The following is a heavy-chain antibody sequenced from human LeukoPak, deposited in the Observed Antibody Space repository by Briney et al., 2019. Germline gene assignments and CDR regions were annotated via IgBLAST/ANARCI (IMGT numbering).Heavy chain of an antibody. J-gene: IGHJ4*02. CDR3: ASRDPCSGNICYGLGY. V-gene: IGHV3-23*01. CDR1: GFTVSNNY. D-gene: IGHD2-15*01. CDR2: IPASGGAT. Sequence: GGSLRLSCAASGFTVSNNYMSWVRQAPGKGLEWVSGIPASGGATYYADSVKGRFTISRDNSKNTLFLQMNSLRAEDTALYYCASRDPCSGNICYGLGYWGQGTLVTVSS.